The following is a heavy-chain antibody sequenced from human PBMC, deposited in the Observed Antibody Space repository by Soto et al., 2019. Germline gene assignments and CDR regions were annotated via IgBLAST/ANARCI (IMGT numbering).Heavy chain of an antibody. V-gene: IGHV1-69*01. CDR3: ARVAPWLGYYFDY. CDR1: GGTFDNYA. CDR2: IIPVLGAA. D-gene: IGHD5-12*01. J-gene: IGHJ4*02. Sequence: QVQLVRSGAEVRKPGSSVQVSCKASGGTFDNYAIVWVRQAPGQGLEWVGGIIPVLGAANYAQKFQDKVTITADASTSTAYMGLSSLTSEDTAVYYCARVAPWLGYYFDYWGQGTLVTVSS.